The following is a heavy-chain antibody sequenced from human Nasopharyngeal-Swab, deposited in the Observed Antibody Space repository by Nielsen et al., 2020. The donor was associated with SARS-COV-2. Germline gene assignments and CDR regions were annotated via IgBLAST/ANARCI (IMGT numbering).Heavy chain of an antibody. J-gene: IGHJ5*02. CDR1: GYSFTSYW. D-gene: IGHD3-22*01. CDR2: IDPRDSYT. CDR3: ASNYYDSSGYYYWFDP. V-gene: IGHV5-10-1*01. Sequence: GESLKISCKGSGYSFTSYWITWVRQMPGKGLEWMGRIDPRDSYTNYSPSFQGHVIISADKSISTAYLQWSSLKASDTAMYYCASNYYDSSGYYYWFDPWGQGTQVTVSS.